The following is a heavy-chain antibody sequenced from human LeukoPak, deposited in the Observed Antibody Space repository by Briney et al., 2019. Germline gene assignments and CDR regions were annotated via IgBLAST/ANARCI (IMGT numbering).Heavy chain of an antibody. J-gene: IGHJ4*02. CDR1: GFTFSSYW. V-gene: IGHV3-74*01. Sequence: GGSLRLSCAASGFTFSSYWMPWVRQAPGKGLVWVSRINSDGSSTSYADSVKGRFTISRDNAKNTLYLQMNSLRAEDTAVYYCARGAVVVVAATLSYWGQGTLVTVSS. CDR3: ARGAVVVVAATLSY. D-gene: IGHD2-15*01. CDR2: INSDGSST.